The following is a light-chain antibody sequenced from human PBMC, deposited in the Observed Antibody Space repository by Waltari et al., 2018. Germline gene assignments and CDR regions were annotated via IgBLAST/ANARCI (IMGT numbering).Light chain of an antibody. V-gene: IGLV1-40*01. CDR3: QSYDNSLSSPYV. J-gene: IGLJ1*01. CDR1: SSNIGACND. CDR2: VTD. Sequence: QSLLTQPPSVSGAPGQSVIIPSPGSSSNIGACNDVHSYQHFPGAAPRLLIYVTDSRPSGVPDRFSGSRSGTSASLAIAGLQAEDEADYFCQSYDNSLSSPYVFGTGTKVIVL.